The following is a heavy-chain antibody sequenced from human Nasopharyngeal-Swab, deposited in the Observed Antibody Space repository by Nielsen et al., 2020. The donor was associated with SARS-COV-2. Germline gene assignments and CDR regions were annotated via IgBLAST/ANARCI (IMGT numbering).Heavy chain of an antibody. D-gene: IGHD7-27*01. Sequence: GESLKISCAASGFTFSSYWMHWVRQAPGKGLVWVSRINSDGSSTSYADSVKGRFTISRDNAKNTLYLQMNSLRAEDTAVYYCAREPQLGEEDWFDPWGQGTLVTVSP. J-gene: IGHJ5*02. CDR1: GFTFSSYW. CDR2: INSDGSST. CDR3: AREPQLGEEDWFDP. V-gene: IGHV3-74*01.